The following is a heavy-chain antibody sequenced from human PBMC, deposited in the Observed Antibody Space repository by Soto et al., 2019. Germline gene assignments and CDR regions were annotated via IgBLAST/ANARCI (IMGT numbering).Heavy chain of an antibody. CDR2: IYWADDK. D-gene: IGHD3-3*01. Sequence: QITLNESGPTVVKPAETLTLTCTFSGFSLTTSGVGVGWIRQSPGKAPEWLALIYWADDKRYSASLKSRLTIPKDTSKNQVVLTMASVDPADTATYYCAHRIRRTVFGLVTTTAIYFDFWGQGTPVVVSS. J-gene: IGHJ4*02. CDR3: AHRIRRTVFGLVTTTAIYFDF. CDR1: GFSLTTSGVG. V-gene: IGHV2-5*02.